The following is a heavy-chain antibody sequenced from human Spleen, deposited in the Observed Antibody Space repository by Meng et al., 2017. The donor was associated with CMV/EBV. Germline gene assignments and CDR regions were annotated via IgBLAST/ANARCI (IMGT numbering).Heavy chain of an antibody. CDR3: ARGTFWSGYYAQNWFDP. D-gene: IGHD3-3*01. J-gene: IGHJ5*02. V-gene: IGHV1-46*01. Sequence: YTFTSYSIHWVRQAPGQGLEWMGIINPGGSSPSYAQRFQGRVTMTRDTSTSTVYMELSSLRSEDTAVYYCARGTFWSGYYAQNWFDPWGQGTLVTVSS. CDR2: INPGGSSP. CDR1: YTFTSYS.